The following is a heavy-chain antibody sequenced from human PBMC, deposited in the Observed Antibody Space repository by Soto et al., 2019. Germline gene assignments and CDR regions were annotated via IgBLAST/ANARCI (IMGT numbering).Heavy chain of an antibody. CDR2: SNAGNGNT. CDR1: GYTFTSYA. D-gene: IGHD2-15*01. Sequence: QVRLVQSGAEVKKPGASVKVSCKASGYTFTSYAMHWVRQAPGQRLEWMGWSNAGNGNTKYSQKFQGRVTITRDTSASTAYMELSRLRSEDTAVYYCAREAMVVVGAASLQVMDVWGQGTTLTVSS. J-gene: IGHJ6*02. CDR3: AREAMVVVGAASLQVMDV. V-gene: IGHV1-3*01.